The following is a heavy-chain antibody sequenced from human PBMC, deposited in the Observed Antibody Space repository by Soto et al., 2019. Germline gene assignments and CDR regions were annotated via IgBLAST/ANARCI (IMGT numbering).Heavy chain of an antibody. V-gene: IGHV4-59*01. CDR3: ARDRSTYGGVETGEVKENWVDP. D-gene: IGHD2-8*01. CDR1: GGSISHYY. CDR2: AYYSGST. J-gene: IGHJ5*02. Sequence: PSETLSLTCTVSGGSISHYYWSWIRQSPGKGLEWIGYAYYSGSTDYNPSLKIRVTMSVDTSKNQVSLKLNSVTTADPAVYYCARDRSTYGGVETGEVKENWVDPWGPGTLVTVPS.